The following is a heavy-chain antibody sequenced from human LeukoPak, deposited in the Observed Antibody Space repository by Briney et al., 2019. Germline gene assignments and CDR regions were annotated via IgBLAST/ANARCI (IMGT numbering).Heavy chain of an antibody. D-gene: IGHD6-13*01. Sequence: PGGSLRLSCVASGLTFSSYGMHWVRQAPGKGLEWVAFIRYDGSIKDYVDSVKGQFTISRDNSKNTLYLQMNSLGGEDTAVYYCAKDRRGWSSSWGSTFDYWGQGTLVIVSS. V-gene: IGHV3-30*02. CDR2: IRYDGSIK. CDR1: GLTFSSYG. CDR3: AKDRRGWSSSWGSTFDY. J-gene: IGHJ4*02.